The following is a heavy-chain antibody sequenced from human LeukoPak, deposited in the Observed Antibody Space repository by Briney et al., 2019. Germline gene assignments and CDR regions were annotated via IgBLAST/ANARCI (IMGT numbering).Heavy chain of an antibody. D-gene: IGHD6-19*01. Sequence: GGSLRLSCAASGFSFSDYCMSWIRQAPGKGLEWVSYISSRSSSTNYADSVKGRFTMSRDNAKDSPYLQMNSLRAEDTAVYYCARDMRTGWYAADYWGQGTLVTVSS. CDR2: ISSRSSST. CDR1: GFSFSDYC. V-gene: IGHV3-11*05. CDR3: ARDMRTGWYAADY. J-gene: IGHJ4*02.